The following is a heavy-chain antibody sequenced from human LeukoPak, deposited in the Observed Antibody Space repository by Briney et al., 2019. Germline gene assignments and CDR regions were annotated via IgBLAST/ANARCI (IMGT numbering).Heavy chain of an antibody. CDR2: IKQDGSEI. V-gene: IGHV3-7*01. CDR3: ATSMQWVRLIREGYFDH. CDR1: GFTFSSYW. Sequence: GGSLRLSCAASGFTFSSYWMSWVRQAPGKGLEWVAYIKQDGSEIYLLDSVKGRFTISRDNAKNSLSLQMNSLRAEDTAVYYCATSMQWVRLIREGYFDHWGQGTLVTVSS. D-gene: IGHD5-12*01. J-gene: IGHJ4*02.